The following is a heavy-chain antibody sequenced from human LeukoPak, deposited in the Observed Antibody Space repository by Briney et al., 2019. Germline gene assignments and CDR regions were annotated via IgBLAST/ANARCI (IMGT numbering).Heavy chain of an antibody. CDR3: ARHSSSSFDY. CDR1: GGSLSSGGYS. CDR2: IYHSGST. J-gene: IGHJ4*02. Sequence: SETLSLTCAVSGGSLSSGGYSWSWIRQPPGKGLEWIGYIYHSGSTYYNPSLKSRVPISVDRSKNQFSLKLSSVTAADTAVYYCARHSSSSFDYWGQGTLVTVSS. D-gene: IGHD6-6*01. V-gene: IGHV4-30-2*01.